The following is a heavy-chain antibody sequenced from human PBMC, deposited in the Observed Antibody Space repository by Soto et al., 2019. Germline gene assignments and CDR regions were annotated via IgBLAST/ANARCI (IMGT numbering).Heavy chain of an antibody. V-gene: IGHV3-23*01. CDR2: IGGSGGST. CDR3: GLEYISSGDRFDP. CDR1: GFTFSSCA. J-gene: IGHJ5*02. D-gene: IGHD6-6*01. Sequence: GGTLRLTCAASGFTFSSCAMSWVRQAPGKRLEWVSVIGGSGGSTYYAASVKGLFTISRDNSKNTLYLQMNRLRAEDAAVDHCGLEYISSGDRFDPWGQGTLVTVSS.